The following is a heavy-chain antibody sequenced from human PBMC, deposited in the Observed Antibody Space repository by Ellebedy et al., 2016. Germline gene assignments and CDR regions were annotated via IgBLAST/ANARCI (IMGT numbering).Heavy chain of an antibody. CDR1: GDSITTRF. CDR2: IYYGGST. D-gene: IGHD1-7*01. V-gene: IGHV4-59*11. J-gene: IGHJ4*02. Sequence: SETLSLTCSVSGDSITTRFWSWVRQPPGKGLEWIGCIYYGGSTNYCPSLKSGVTISVDTSKNQFSLNLSSVTAVDTAMFYCARTNGNWNYDFDSWGQGTRVTVSS. CDR3: ARTNGNWNYDFDS.